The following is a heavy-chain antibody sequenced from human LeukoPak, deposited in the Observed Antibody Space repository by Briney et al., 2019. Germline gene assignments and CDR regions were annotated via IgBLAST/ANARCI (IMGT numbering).Heavy chain of an antibody. Sequence: PSETLSLTCTVSGGSISSSSYYWGWIRQPPGKGLEWIGSIYYSGSTNYNPSLKSRVTISVDTSKNQFSLKLSSVTAADTAVYYCARVVFLNWYFDLWGRGTLVTVSS. D-gene: IGHD3-10*01. CDR1: GGSISSSSYY. CDR2: IYYSGST. V-gene: IGHV4-39*07. CDR3: ARVVFLNWYFDL. J-gene: IGHJ2*01.